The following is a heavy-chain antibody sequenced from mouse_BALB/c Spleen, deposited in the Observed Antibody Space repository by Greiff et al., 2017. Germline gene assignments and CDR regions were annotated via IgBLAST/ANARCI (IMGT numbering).Heavy chain of an antibody. CDR1: GFTFSNYW. V-gene: IGHV6-6*02. J-gene: IGHJ4*01. D-gene: IGHD2-4*01. CDR2: IRLKSNNYAT. CDR3: TRSDYDDGYAMDY. Sequence: EVKLVESGGGLVQPGGSMKLSCVASGFTFSNYWMHWVRQSPEKGLEWVAEIRLKSNNYATHYAESVKGRFTISRDDSKSSVYLQMNNLRAEDTGIYYCTRSDYDDGYAMDYWGQGTSVTVSS.